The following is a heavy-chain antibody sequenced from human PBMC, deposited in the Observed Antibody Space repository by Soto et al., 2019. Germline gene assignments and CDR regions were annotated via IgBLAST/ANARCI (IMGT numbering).Heavy chain of an antibody. CDR2: IYWDDSK. CDR3: AHKGPEDWPLDY. Sequence: QITLKESGPTLVRPTQTLTLTCAFSGFSLSTSGVGVGWIRQPPGKALEWLAVIYWDDSKHYSPSLRSRLTITKDTSKHQVVLTITNMDPRDTGTYYCAHKGPEDWPLDYWGQGTLVTVSS. J-gene: IGHJ4*02. V-gene: IGHV2-5*02. D-gene: IGHD3-9*01. CDR1: GFSLSTSGVG.